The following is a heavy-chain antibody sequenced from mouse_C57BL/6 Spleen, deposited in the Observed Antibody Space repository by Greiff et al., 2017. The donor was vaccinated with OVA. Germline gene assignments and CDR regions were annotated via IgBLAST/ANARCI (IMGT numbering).Heavy chain of an antibody. Sequence: QVQLQQPGAELVRPGSSVKLSCKASGYTFTSYWMHWVKQRPIQGLEWIGNIDPSASETHYNQKFKDKATLTVDKSSSTAYMQLSSLTSEDSAVYYGVRGTYDYDRAWFAYWGQGTLVTVSA. J-gene: IGHJ3*01. CDR2: IDPSASET. CDR3: VRGTYDYDRAWFAY. D-gene: IGHD2-4*01. CDR1: GYTFTSYW. V-gene: IGHV1-52*01.